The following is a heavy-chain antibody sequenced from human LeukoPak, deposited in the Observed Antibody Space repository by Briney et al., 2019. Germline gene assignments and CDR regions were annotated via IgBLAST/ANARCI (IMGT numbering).Heavy chain of an antibody. CDR3: ARAVVVVPAAMDPKDLNEYYYYMDV. CDR1: GFTFSSYW. CDR2: IKQDGNEK. Sequence: PGGSLRLSCAASGFTFSSYWMSWVRQAPGKGLEWVANIKQDGNEKYYVDSVKGRFTISRDNAKNSLSLQMNSLRAEDTAVYYCARAVVVVPAAMDPKDLNEYYYYMDVWGKGTTVTVSS. V-gene: IGHV3-7*03. J-gene: IGHJ6*03. D-gene: IGHD2-2*01.